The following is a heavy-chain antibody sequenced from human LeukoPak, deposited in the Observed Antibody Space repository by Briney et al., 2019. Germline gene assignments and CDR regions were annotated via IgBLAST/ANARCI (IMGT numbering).Heavy chain of an antibody. CDR2: INNDGSTT. CDR1: GFTFDDYA. Sequence: PGGSLRLSCAASGFTFDDYAMHWVRQAPGKGLEWVSHINNDGSTTSNADSVKGRFTVSRDNAKNTLYLQMNSLRVEDTAVYYCASQSTSGLRNYYCMDVWGKGTTVTVSS. J-gene: IGHJ6*03. CDR3: ASQSTSGLRNYYCMDV. D-gene: IGHD2-2*01. V-gene: IGHV3-74*01.